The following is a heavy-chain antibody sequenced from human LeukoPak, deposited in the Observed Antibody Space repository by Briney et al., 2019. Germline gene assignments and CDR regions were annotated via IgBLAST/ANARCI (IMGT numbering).Heavy chain of an antibody. Sequence: GESLKISCKGSEYSFTRYWIGWVRQMPGKGLEWMGIIYPGDSDTRYSPSFQGQVTISADKSISTAYLQWSSLKASDTAMYYCARGRVVPAAIADYWGQRTLVTVSS. J-gene: IGHJ4*02. D-gene: IGHD2-2*01. CDR1: EYSFTRYW. V-gene: IGHV5-51*01. CDR3: ARGRVVPAAIADY. CDR2: IYPGDSDT.